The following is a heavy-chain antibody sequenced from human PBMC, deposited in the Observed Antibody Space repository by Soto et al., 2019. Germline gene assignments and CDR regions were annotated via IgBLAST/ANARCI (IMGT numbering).Heavy chain of an antibody. CDR3: ALRSMAVVPEY. D-gene: IGHD3-22*01. V-gene: IGHV4-30-2*01. CDR1: GYPISTGGYS. Sequence: TSETRSLACDVAGYPISTGGYSWAWIRQPPGKALEWIGHTYHSGNPYYNPSLKSRVIISVDRSKNQFSLKVRSVTAADTAVYYCALRSMAVVPEYRGQGTLVTVSS. CDR2: TYHSGNP. J-gene: IGHJ4*02.